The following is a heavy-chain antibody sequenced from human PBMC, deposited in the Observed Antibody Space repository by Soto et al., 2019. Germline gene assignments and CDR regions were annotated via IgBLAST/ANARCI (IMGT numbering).Heavy chain of an antibody. Sequence: SETLSLTCAVSGGSISSGGYSWSWIRQPPGKGLEWIGYIYHSGSTYYNSSLKSRVTISVDTSKNQFSLKLNSMTAADTAVYYCARHNYGSGSTYFDYWGQGTLVTVSS. CDR2: IYHSGST. D-gene: IGHD3-10*01. CDR3: ARHNYGSGSTYFDY. J-gene: IGHJ4*02. V-gene: IGHV4-30-2*01. CDR1: GGSISSGGYS.